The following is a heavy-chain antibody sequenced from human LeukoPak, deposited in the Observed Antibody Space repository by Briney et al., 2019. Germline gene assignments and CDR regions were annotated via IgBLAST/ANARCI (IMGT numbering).Heavy chain of an antibody. D-gene: IGHD2-15*01. Sequence: PGGSLRLSCTGSGFTFGAYGMSWVRQAPGKGLEWVGFIRSKAYGGTTEYAASVKGRFTISRDDSKSIAYLQMNSLKTEDTAVYYCTRPRYRSGGSCYFDYWGQGTLVTVSS. CDR3: TRPRYRSGGSCYFDY. V-gene: IGHV3-49*04. CDR1: GFTFGAYG. J-gene: IGHJ4*02. CDR2: IRSKAYGGTT.